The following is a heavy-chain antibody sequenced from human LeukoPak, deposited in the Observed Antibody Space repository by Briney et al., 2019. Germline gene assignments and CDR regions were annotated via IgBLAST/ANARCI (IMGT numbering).Heavy chain of an antibody. CDR2: IISSGSDT. Sequence: GGSLRLSCAASGFFVRDYYMTWIRQAPGKGLEWISYIISSGSDTNYADSVWGRITVSRDSAQNSLHLQMDSLRADDTAVYYCARVGHNHAFDIWGQGTVVSPSS. CDR1: GFFVRDYY. CDR3: ARVGHNHAFDI. J-gene: IGHJ3*02. V-gene: IGHV3-11*03. D-gene: IGHD1-1*01.